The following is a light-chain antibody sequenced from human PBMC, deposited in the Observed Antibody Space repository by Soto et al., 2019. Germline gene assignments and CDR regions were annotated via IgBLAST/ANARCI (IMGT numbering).Light chain of an antibody. CDR1: QSISTW. CDR2: KAS. V-gene: IGKV1-5*03. J-gene: IGKJ1*01. Sequence: DIQMTQSPSSLSASVGDRVTITCRASQSISTWLAWYQQEPGKAPKLLIHKASSLQSGVPSRFSGSGSGTDFTLTISSLHPDDFATYYCQQYNSYSPTFGQGTKGGYQ. CDR3: QQYNSYSPT.